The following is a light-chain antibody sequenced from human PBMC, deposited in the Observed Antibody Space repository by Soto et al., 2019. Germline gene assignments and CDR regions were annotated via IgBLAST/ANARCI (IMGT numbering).Light chain of an antibody. CDR1: SRDVGSYNL. Sequence: LTQPASVSGSPGQSITISCTGTSRDVGSYNLVSWYQQHPGNAPKLIIYEGTKRPSGVSYRFSGSKSGNTASLTISGLQEEDEGDYHCCSFAGSSTYVFGTGTRSPS. CDR3: CSFAGSSTYV. CDR2: EGT. V-gene: IGLV2-23*01. J-gene: IGLJ1*01.